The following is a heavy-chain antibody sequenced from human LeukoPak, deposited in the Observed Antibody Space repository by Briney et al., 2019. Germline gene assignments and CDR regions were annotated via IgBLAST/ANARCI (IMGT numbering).Heavy chain of an antibody. Sequence: GGSLRLSCAVSGFTFSGFWMSWSRQAPGKGLEWVASINSDGSEGYYADVVKGRFTISRDNAKSSLYLQINSLRAEDTAVYYCARSSYSSSSSVWGQGTMVTVSS. J-gene: IGHJ3*01. D-gene: IGHD6-6*01. CDR2: INSDGSEG. CDR3: ARSSYSSSSSV. V-gene: IGHV3-7*03. CDR1: GFTFSGFW.